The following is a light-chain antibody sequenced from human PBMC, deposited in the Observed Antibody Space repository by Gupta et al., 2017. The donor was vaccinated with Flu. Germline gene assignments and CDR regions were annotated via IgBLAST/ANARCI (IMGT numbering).Light chain of an antibody. V-gene: IGKV3-20*01. J-gene: IGKJ1*01. CDR1: QSISAGY. CDR2: GAY. CDR3: QQYAGSQLT. Sequence: EIVLTKSPGTLSLSPGERATLSCRASQSISAGYLAWYQQKPGQAPRLLIYGAYNRATGIPDRFSGSESGTDFTLTIRRLEPEDIAVYYCQQYAGSQLTFGQGTKVEIK.